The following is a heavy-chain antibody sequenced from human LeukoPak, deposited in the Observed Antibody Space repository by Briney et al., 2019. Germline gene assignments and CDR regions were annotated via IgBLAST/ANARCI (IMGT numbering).Heavy chain of an antibody. J-gene: IGHJ3*02. D-gene: IGHD3-3*01. CDR2: IGRDGTTK. Sequence: GGSLRLSCAASGFTFSNAWMSWVRQAPGQGRGWVAFIGRDGTTKYYADSVKGRFTISGDSSYDTAYLQMNSLSAEDTAIYYCAKDGEWTFDIWGQGTMVTVSP. CDR1: GFTFSNAW. V-gene: IGHV3-30*02. CDR3: AKDGEWTFDI.